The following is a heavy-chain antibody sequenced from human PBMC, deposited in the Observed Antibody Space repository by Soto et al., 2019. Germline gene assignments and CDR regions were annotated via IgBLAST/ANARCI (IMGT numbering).Heavy chain of an antibody. J-gene: IGHJ4*02. D-gene: IGHD5-18*01. CDR2: IAYDGSNK. CDR1: GFTFSSYG. CDR3: AKDIVRYTYGACDY. Sequence: QVQLVESGGAVVQPGKSLRLSCAASGFTFSSYGMYWVRQAPGKGLEWVAAIAYDGSNKYHADSVKGRFTISRDNSKNTLYLQMNSLRVEDTAVYYCAKDIVRYTYGACDYWGQGPLVTVSS. V-gene: IGHV3-30*18.